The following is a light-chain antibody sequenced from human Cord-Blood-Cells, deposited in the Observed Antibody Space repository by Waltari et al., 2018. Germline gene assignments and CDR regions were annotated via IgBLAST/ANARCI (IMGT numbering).Light chain of an antibody. Sequence: DVVMTQSPLSLPVTLGQPASISCRSSQSLVHSDGNTYLNWFQQRPGQSPRRIIYKVSNRDSAVPDRFSGSGSGTDFTLKISRVEAEDVGVYYCMQGTHWPPWTFGQGTKVEIK. V-gene: IGKV2-30*02. CDR1: QSLVHSDGNTY. CDR3: MQGTHWPPWT. J-gene: IGKJ1*01. CDR2: KVS.